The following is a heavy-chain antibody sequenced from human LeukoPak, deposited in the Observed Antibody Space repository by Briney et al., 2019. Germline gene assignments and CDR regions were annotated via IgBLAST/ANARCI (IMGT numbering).Heavy chain of an antibody. CDR3: AKGAIPFAQWSHYFDY. D-gene: IGHD6-19*01. CDR1: GVSFDKYF. V-gene: IGHV4-4*07. CDR2: IYSDGKT. Sequence: SETLSLTCSVSGVSFDKYFWSWIRQSAGEGLEWIGRIYSDGKTDYNPSFGSRVTMSVDTAKKKFSLELRSVTAADTAVYYCAKGAIPFAQWSHYFDYWGQGIQVTVSS. J-gene: IGHJ4*02.